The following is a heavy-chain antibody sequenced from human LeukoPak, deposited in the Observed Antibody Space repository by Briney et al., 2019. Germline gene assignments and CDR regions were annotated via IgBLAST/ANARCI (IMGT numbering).Heavy chain of an antibody. D-gene: IGHD6-19*01. Sequence: GGSLRLSCAPPGFSFIASNWTWFGQPQGKGLEWASSISSNNRYIYYADSVKGRFTISRDNSKNTLYLQMNSLRAEDTAVYYCAKTGYSSGWLGFDYWGQGTLVTVSS. CDR1: GFSFIASN. CDR2: ISSNNRYI. V-gene: IGHV3-21*04. J-gene: IGHJ4*02. CDR3: AKTGYSSGWLGFDY.